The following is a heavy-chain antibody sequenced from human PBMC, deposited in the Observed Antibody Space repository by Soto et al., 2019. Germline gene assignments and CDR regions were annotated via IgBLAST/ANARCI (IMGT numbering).Heavy chain of an antibody. CDR3: ARIVKGGSNYADYYYYYMDV. Sequence: GGSLRLSCAASGFTFSSYSMNWVRQAPGKGLEWVSYISSSSSTIYYADSVKGRFTISRDNAKNSLYLQMNSLRAEDTAVYYCARIVKGGSNYADYYYYYMDVWGKGTTVTVSS. V-gene: IGHV3-48*01. D-gene: IGHD4-4*01. J-gene: IGHJ6*03. CDR1: GFTFSSYS. CDR2: ISSSSSTI.